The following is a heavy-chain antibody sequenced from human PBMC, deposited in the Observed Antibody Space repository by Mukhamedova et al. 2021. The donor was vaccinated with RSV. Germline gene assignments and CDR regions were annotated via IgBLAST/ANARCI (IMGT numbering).Heavy chain of an antibody. J-gene: IGHJ4*02. D-gene: IGHD6-6*01. V-gene: IGHV1-2*02. CDR3: AQLAYGPQIDF. Sequence: SDSAQFAQKFQGRVTMTRNTSISTAYMELSSLTSDDTALYYCAQLAYGPQIDFWGQGTLVTVSS. CDR2: SDSA.